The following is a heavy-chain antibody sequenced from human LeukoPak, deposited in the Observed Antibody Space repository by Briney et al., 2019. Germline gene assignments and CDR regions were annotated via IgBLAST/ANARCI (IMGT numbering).Heavy chain of an antibody. J-gene: IGHJ4*02. D-gene: IGHD6-19*01. Sequence: GGSLRLSCAASGFTFSIYWMSWVRQAPGKRLEWVANIKQDGSEKYYVDSVKGRFTISRDNAKNSLYLQMNSLRAEDTAVYYCERGSVAQVLDYWGQGTMVTVSS. CDR1: GFTFSIYW. CDR3: ERGSVAQVLDY. CDR2: IKQDGSEK. V-gene: IGHV3-7*01.